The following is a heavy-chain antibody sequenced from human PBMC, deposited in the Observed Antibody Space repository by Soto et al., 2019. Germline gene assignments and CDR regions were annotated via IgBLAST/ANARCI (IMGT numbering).Heavy chain of an antibody. D-gene: IGHD5-18*01. Sequence: ASVKVSCKASGYTFTSYYMHWVRQAPGQGLEWMGRINPNNGNTNYAQKLQGRVTMTTDTSTSTAYMELRSLRSDDTAVYYCARDVGYGLIDYWGQGTLVTVSS. CDR1: GYTFTSYY. CDR3: ARDVGYGLIDY. CDR2: INPNNGNT. V-gene: IGHV1-18*04. J-gene: IGHJ4*02.